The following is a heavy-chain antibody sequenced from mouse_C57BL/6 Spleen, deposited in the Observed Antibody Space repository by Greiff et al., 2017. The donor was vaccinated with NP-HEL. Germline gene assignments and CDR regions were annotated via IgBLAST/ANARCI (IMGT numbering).Heavy chain of an antibody. Sequence: VKLQQPGAELVKPGASVKLSCKASGYTFTSYWMHWVKQRPGQGLEWIGMIHPNSGSTNYNEKFKSKATLTVDKSSSTAYMQLSSLTSEDSAVYYCASYYGGSYGYAMDYWGQGTSVTVSS. CDR2: IHPNSGST. V-gene: IGHV1-64*01. CDR1: GYTFTSYW. J-gene: IGHJ4*01. D-gene: IGHD1-1*01. CDR3: ASYYGGSYGYAMDY.